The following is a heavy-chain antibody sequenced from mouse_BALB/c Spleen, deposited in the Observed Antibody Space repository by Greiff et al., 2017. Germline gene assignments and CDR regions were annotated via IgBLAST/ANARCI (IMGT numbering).Heavy chain of an antibody. CDR2: ISYSGST. Sequence: EVQLQQSGPGLVKPSQSLSLTCTVTGYSITSDYAWNWIRQFPGNKLEWMGYISYSGSTSYNPSLKSRISITRDTSKNQFFLQLNSVTTEDTATYYCARNYYGSSPFAYWGQGTLVTVSA. D-gene: IGHD1-1*01. CDR1: GYSITSDYA. J-gene: IGHJ3*01. CDR3: ARNYYGSSPFAY. V-gene: IGHV3-2*02.